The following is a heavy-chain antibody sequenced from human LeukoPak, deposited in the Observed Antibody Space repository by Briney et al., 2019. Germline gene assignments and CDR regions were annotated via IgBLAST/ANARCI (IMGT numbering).Heavy chain of an antibody. V-gene: IGHV3-23*01. J-gene: IGHJ4*02. D-gene: IGHD1-26*01. Sequence: QPGGSLRLSCAASGFTFSTYWMHWVRQAPGKGLEWVSGISGSGDNIHYADSVKGRFTISRDNSKNTFHLQMNSLRAEDTAIYYCAKSVGSSTYSFDYWGQGTLVTVSA. CDR3: AKSVGSSTYSFDY. CDR2: ISGSGDNI. CDR1: GFTFSTYW.